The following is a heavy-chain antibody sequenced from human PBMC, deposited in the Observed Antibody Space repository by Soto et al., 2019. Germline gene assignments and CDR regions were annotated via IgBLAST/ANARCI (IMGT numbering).Heavy chain of an antibody. CDR1: GDSISSGGYS. D-gene: IGHD2-21*01. V-gene: IGHV4-30-2*01. Sequence: SETLSLTCAVSGDSISSGGYSWSWIRQPPGKGLEWIGYIYHSGSTYYNPSLKSRVTISVDRSKNQFSLKLSSVTAADTAVYYCARGFDSCFDYWGQGTLVTVSS. CDR3: ARGFDSCFDY. CDR2: IYHSGST. J-gene: IGHJ4*02.